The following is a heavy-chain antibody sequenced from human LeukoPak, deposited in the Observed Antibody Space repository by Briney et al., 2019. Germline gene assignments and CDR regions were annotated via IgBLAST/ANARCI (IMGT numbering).Heavy chain of an antibody. CDR3: ARQGGRDGYNRR. Sequence: SETLSLTCTVSGGSISSSSYYWGWIRQPPGKGLEWIGSIYYSGSTYYNPSLKSRVTISVDTSKNQFSLKLSSATAADTAVYYCARQGGRDGYNRRWGQGTLVTVSS. CDR2: IYYSGST. D-gene: IGHD5-24*01. V-gene: IGHV4-39*01. CDR1: GGSISSSSYY. J-gene: IGHJ4*02.